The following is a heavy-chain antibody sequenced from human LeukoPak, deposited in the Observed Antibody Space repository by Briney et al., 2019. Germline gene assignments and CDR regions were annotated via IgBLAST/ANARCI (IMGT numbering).Heavy chain of an antibody. D-gene: IGHD5-18*01. Sequence: SETLSLTCTVSGGSIRIYYWSWIRQPPGQGLEWIGYIYYSGSTNYNPSLKSRVTISVDTSKNHFSLKLSSVTAADTAVYYCARVGYIARAVDIWGQGKMVTVSS. CDR2: IYYSGST. CDR3: ARVGYIARAVDI. CDR1: GGSIRIYY. J-gene: IGHJ3*02. V-gene: IGHV4-59*01.